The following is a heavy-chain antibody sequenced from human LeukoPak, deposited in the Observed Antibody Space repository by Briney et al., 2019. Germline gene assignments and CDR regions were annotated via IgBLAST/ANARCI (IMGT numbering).Heavy chain of an antibody. J-gene: IGHJ6*02. V-gene: IGHV4-34*01. Sequence: PSETLSLTCAVYGGSFSGYYWSWIRQPPGKGLEWIGEINHSGSTNYNPSLKSRVTISVDTSKNQFSLKLSSVTAADTAVYYCASYGDCGTSCQTDYYYYSMDVWGQGTTVTVSS. CDR1: GGSFSGYY. CDR2: INHSGST. CDR3: ASYGDCGTSCQTDYYYYSMDV. D-gene: IGHD2-2*01.